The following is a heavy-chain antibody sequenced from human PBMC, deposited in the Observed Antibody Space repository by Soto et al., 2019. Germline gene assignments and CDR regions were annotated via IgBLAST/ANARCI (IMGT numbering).Heavy chain of an antibody. CDR3: TRGRDIVSPGS. Sequence: QVQLVQSGAEVKKPGASVKVSCKASGYTFTGYQMHWVRQAPGQGLEWMGWFNPNSGGTNYAQKCQGRVTMTGDTSISTAYMELNRLTSDDTAVYYCTRGRDIVSPGSWGQGTLVSVSS. D-gene: IGHD2-15*01. V-gene: IGHV1-2*02. CDR2: FNPNSGGT. CDR1: GYTFTGYQ. J-gene: IGHJ4*02.